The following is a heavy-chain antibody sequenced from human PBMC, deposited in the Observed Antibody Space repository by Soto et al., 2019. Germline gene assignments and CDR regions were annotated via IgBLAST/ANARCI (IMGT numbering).Heavy chain of an antibody. J-gene: IGHJ3*02. V-gene: IGHV1-18*01. CDR1: GYTFTSFG. CDR3: AKDDYGKNDGDSLEM. Sequence: QVQLVQSGAEVKKPGASVKVSCKASGYTFTSFGIIWVRQAPGQGLEWMGWISVYNGKTNYAQKLQGRVTVTRDTSTNTAYMELRSLRSDDTAVYYCAKDDYGKNDGDSLEMWGQGTWSPSLQ. D-gene: IGHD4-17*01. CDR2: ISVYNGKT.